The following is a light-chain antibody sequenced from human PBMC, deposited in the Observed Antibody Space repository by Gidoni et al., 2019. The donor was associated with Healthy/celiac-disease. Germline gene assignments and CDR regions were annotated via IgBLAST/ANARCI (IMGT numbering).Light chain of an antibody. CDR2: AAS. V-gene: IGKV1-12*01. Sequence: DIQLTQSPSSVSASVGDRVTITCRASQGISSWLAWYQQKPGNAPKLLIYAASSLQSGVPTGFGGSGAGTDFSLTSSSLQPEDFANYYCQQANSFPPTFGQGTKVEIK. CDR1: QGISSW. CDR3: QQANSFPPT. J-gene: IGKJ1*01.